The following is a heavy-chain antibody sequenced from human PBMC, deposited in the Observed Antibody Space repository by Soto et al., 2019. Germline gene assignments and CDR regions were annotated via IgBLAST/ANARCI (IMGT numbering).Heavy chain of an antibody. CDR1: GGSFSNYG. CDR3: ARGDATKIVVTTYYGLDV. CDR2: LIPIFGTP. Sequence: HVQVVQSGAEVKKLGSSVKVSCKASGGSFSNYGFSWVRQAPGQGLEWMGGLIPIFGTPHYAQKFRDRVTITADESTSTVYMEVSSLTSEDTAVYYCARGDATKIVVTTYYGLDVWGQGTKVTVSS. J-gene: IGHJ6*02. V-gene: IGHV1-69*12. D-gene: IGHD3-22*01.